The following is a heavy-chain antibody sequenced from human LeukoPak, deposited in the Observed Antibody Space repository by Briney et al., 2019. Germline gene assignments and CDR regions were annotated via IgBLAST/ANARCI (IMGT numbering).Heavy chain of an antibody. CDR2: SSSSGRYI. Sequence: GGSLRLSCAASGFTFSTYSMNWVRQAPGKGLDWVSYSSSSGRYIYYADSVRGRFTISRDNAKNSLYLQMNSLRAEDTAVYYCAARLYDYVWGSYRYRDYWGQGTLVTVSS. V-gene: IGHV3-21*01. CDR3: AARLYDYVWGSYRYRDY. J-gene: IGHJ4*02. D-gene: IGHD3-16*02. CDR1: GFTFSTYS.